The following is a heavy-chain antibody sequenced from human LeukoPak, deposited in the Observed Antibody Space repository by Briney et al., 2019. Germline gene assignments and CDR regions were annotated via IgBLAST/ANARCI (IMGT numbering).Heavy chain of an antibody. Sequence: ASVKVSCKASGYTFTGYYMHWVRQAPGQGLEWMGWINPNSGGTNYAQKFQGRVTMTRDTSISTAYMELSRLRSDDTAVYYCASNRVGGGPNNWFDPWGQGTLVTVSS. CDR2: INPNSGGT. D-gene: IGHD4-23*01. V-gene: IGHV1-2*02. CDR1: GYTFTGYY. CDR3: ASNRVGGGPNNWFDP. J-gene: IGHJ5*02.